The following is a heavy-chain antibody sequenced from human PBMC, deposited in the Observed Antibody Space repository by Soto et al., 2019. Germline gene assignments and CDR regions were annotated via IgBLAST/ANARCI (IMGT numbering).Heavy chain of an antibody. CDR1: GASISRDH. CDR3: ATYTSGGGGRGY. CDR2: EYSGST. J-gene: IGHJ4*02. Sequence: QVQLQESGPGLVKPSETLSLTCTVSGASISRDHWNWIRQPPGKGLEWIGEYSGSTNYNPSLKSRSPIPVDTPKTHSSLKLSSVTAADTAVYFCATYTSGGGGRGYWGQGTLVTVSS. D-gene: IGHD6-19*01. V-gene: IGHV4-59*08.